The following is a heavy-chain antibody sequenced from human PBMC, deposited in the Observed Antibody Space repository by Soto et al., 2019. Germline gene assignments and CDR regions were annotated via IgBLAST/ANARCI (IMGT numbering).Heavy chain of an antibody. CDR1: GGSFNNYA. D-gene: IGHD3-10*01. J-gene: IGHJ6*02. Sequence: QVHLVQSGAEVKKPRSSVKVSCKTSGGSFNNYAVSWVRQAPGQGLEWMGGIIPNFDTPNYAQKFQDRGTIIADESTSTVYMELRSLRSNDTAVDYCAVAMVREILIFESSGMHVWGQGTTVIVSS. CDR2: IIPNFDTP. V-gene: IGHV1-69*01. CDR3: AVAMVREILIFESSGMHV.